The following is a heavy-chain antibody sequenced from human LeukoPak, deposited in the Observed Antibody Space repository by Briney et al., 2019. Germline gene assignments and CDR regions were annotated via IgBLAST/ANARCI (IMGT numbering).Heavy chain of an antibody. J-gene: IGHJ6*02. CDR1: GYTFTSYY. CDR2: INPSGGST. CDR3: ARSKPYYYGSGTDYGMDV. V-gene: IGHV1-46*01. Sequence: ASVKVSCKASGYTFTSYYMHWVRQAPGQGFEWMGIINPSGGSTSYAQKFQGRVTMTRDTSTSTVYMELSSLRSEDTAVYYCARSKPYYYGSGTDYGMDVWGQGTTVTVSS. D-gene: IGHD3-10*01.